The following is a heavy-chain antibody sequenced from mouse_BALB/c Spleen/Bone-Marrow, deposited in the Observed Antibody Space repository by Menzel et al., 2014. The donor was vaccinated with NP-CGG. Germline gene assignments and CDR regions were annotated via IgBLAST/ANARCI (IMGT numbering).Heavy chain of an antibody. CDR2: INPDSSTI. J-gene: IGHJ3*01. V-gene: IGHV4-1*02. CDR3: AKNYYYGYVAY. CDR1: GFDFSRYW. Sequence: EVKLVESGGGLQPGGSLKLSCAASGFDFSRYWVTWVRQAPGKGLEWIGEINPDSSTINYTPSLKDKFIISRDNAKNTLYLQMSKVRSEDTALYYCAKNYYYGYVAYWGQGTLVTVSA. D-gene: IGHD1-2*01.